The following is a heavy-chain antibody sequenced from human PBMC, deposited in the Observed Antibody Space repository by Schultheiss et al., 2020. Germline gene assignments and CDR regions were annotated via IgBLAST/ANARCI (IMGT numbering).Heavy chain of an antibody. CDR2: IYSCGST. CDR1: GFTVSSNY. CDR3: AREDIVVVPAAIGPQFLGMDV. J-gene: IGHJ6*02. Sequence: GGSLRLSCAASGFTVSSNYMSWVRQAPGKGLEWVSVIYSCGSTYYADSVKGRFTISRDNSKNTLYLQMNSLRAEDTAVYYCAREDIVVVPAAIGPQFLGMDVWGQGTTVTVSS. D-gene: IGHD2-2*01. V-gene: IGHV3-53*05.